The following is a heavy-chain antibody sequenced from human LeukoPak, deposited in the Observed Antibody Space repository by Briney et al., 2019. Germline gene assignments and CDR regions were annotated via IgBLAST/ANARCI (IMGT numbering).Heavy chain of an antibody. CDR3: ARTTSFTASGYDY. Sequence: ASVKVSCKTSGYTFINYHINWVRQATGQGLEWMGWMNPYSGDRGYAQKFQGRVSITSDTSISTAYMDLSSLRSADTAVYFCARTTSFTASGYDYWGQGTLVTVSS. J-gene: IGHJ4*02. CDR2: MNPYSGDR. D-gene: IGHD6-25*01. V-gene: IGHV1-8*03. CDR1: GYTFINYH.